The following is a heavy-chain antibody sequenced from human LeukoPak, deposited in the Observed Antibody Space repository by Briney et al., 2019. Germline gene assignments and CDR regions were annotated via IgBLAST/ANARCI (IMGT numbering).Heavy chain of an antibody. Sequence: LSLTCTVSGGSISSSSYYWGWIRQPPGKGLEWVSYISSSGSTIKYADSVKGRFTISRDNAKNSLYLQMNSLRAEDTAVYYCRGCSSTSCYDYWGQGTLVTVSS. CDR3: RGCSSTSCYDY. CDR1: GGSISSSSYY. D-gene: IGHD2-2*01. J-gene: IGHJ4*02. CDR2: ISSSGSTI. V-gene: IGHV3-11*01.